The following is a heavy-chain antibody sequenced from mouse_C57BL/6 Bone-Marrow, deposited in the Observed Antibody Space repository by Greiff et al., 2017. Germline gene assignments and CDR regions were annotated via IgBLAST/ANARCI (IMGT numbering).Heavy chain of an antibody. V-gene: IGHV1-55*01. Sequence: QVQLQQPGAELVKPGASVKMSCKASGYTFTSYWITWVKQRPGQGLEWIGDIYPGSGSTNYNEKFKSKATLTVDTSSSTAYMQLSSLTSEDSAVYYCAREDRYGSCWYYFAYWGQGTTLTISS. J-gene: IGHJ2*01. D-gene: IGHD1-1*01. CDR2: IYPGSGST. CDR3: AREDRYGSCWYYFAY. CDR1: GYTFTSYW.